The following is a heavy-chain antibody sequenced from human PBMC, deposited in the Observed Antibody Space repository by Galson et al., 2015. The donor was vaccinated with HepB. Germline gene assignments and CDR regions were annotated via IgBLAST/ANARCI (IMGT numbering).Heavy chain of an antibody. CDR2: IRYDGSNK. CDR1: GFTFSSYG. D-gene: IGHD1-26*01. CDR3: AKDAKSGSYNERAFDI. Sequence: SLRLSCAASGFTFSSYGMHWVRQAPGKGLEWVAFIRYDGSNKYYADSVKGRFTISRDNSKNTLYLQMNSLRAEDTAVYYCAKDAKSGSYNERAFDIWGQGTMVTVSS. J-gene: IGHJ3*02. V-gene: IGHV3-30*02.